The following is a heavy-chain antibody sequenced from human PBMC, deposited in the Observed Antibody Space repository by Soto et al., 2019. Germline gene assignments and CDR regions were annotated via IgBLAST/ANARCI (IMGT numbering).Heavy chain of an antibody. CDR2: IYYSGST. Sequence: SETLSLTCTVSGGSISSYYWSWIRQPPGKGLEWIGYIYYSGSTNYNPSLKSRVTISVDTSKNQFSLKLSSVTAADTAVYYCAGGGIGWLDPWGKGTLVTVS. V-gene: IGHV4-59*01. D-gene: IGHD3-16*02. CDR3: AGGGIGWLDP. J-gene: IGHJ5*02. CDR1: GGSISSYY.